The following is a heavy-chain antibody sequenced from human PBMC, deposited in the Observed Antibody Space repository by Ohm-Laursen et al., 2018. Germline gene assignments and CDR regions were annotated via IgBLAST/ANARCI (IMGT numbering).Heavy chain of an antibody. D-gene: IGHD6-19*01. CDR3: AKDSGGFGYSSGWADY. Sequence: SLRLSCAATGFTFRSYEMNWVRQAPGKGLEWVSYISSSGSTIYYADSVKGRFTISRDNSRNTLYLQMNSLSADDTAVYYCAKDSGGFGYSSGWADYWGQGTLVTVSS. CDR2: ISSSGSTI. V-gene: IGHV3-48*03. CDR1: GFTFRSYE. J-gene: IGHJ4*02.